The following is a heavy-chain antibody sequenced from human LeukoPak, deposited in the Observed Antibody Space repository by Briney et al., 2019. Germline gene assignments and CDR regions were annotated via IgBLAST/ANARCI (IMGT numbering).Heavy chain of an antibody. CDR1: GGSIRSSSFY. CDR2: IYYSGSP. CDR3: ARNRSLKWELEGNWFDP. D-gene: IGHD1-26*01. V-gene: IGHV4-39*01. J-gene: IGHJ5*02. Sequence: SETLSHTCIVSGGSIRSSSFYWGWIRQPPGKGLEWIGSIYYSGSPYYSPSLKSRVTISVDTSKNQFSLKLSSVIAADTAVYYCARNRSLKWELEGNWFDPWGQGTLVTVSS.